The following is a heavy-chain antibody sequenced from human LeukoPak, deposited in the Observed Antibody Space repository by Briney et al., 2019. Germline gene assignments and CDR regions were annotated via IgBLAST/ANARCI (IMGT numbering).Heavy chain of an antibody. V-gene: IGHV3-7*01. CDR2: INTDGSGQ. Sequence: GVSLRLSCTVSGFTLRANWMSWVRQTPGKGLEWVANINTDGSGQYYVDSVKGRFTISRDNAENSLYLQMNSLRAGDTAVYYCARDPADRAWGAFDYWGQGALVTVSS. D-gene: IGHD3-16*01. CDR1: GFTLRANW. CDR3: ARDPADRAWGAFDY. J-gene: IGHJ4*02.